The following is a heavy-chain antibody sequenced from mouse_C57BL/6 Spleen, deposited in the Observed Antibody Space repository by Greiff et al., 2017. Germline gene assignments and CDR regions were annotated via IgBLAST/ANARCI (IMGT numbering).Heavy chain of an antibody. V-gene: IGHV5-17*01. CDR2: ISSGSSTI. D-gene: IGHD2-5*01. Sequence: EVMLVESGGGLVKPGGSLKLSCAASGFTFSDYGMHWVRQAPEKGLEWVAYISSGSSTIYYADTVTGRFTISRDNAKNTLFLQMTSLRSEDTAMYYCARDYSNLSMDYWGQGTSVTVSS. CDR1: GFTFSDYG. CDR3: ARDYSNLSMDY. J-gene: IGHJ4*01.